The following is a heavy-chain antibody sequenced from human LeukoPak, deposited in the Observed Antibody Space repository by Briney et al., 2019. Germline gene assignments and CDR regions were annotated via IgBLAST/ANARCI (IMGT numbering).Heavy chain of an antibody. D-gene: IGHD3-10*01. Sequence: ASVKVSCKASGYTFTSYAMHWVRQAPGQRLEWMGWINAGNGNTKYPQKFQGRVTITRDTSASTAYMELSSLRSEDTAVYYCARDLIPYGSGSYPPLYWGQGTLVTVSS. CDR1: GYTFTSYA. CDR2: INAGNGNT. V-gene: IGHV1-3*01. CDR3: ARDLIPYGSGSYPPLY. J-gene: IGHJ4*02.